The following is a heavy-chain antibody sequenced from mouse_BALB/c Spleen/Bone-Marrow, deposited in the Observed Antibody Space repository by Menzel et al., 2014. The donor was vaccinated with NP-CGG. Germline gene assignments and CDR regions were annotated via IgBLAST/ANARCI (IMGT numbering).Heavy chain of an antibody. J-gene: IGHJ4*01. Sequence: QVQLQQSGAELVKPGATVKMSCKASGYTFTSYWMHWVKQRPGQGLEWIGVIDPSDSYTSYNQKFKGKATLTVDTSSSTAYMQLSSLTSEDSAVYYCTRWGTTAVAYYAMDYWGQGTSVTVSS. D-gene: IGHD1-1*01. CDR3: TRWGTTAVAYYAMDY. CDR2: IDPSDSYT. V-gene: IGHV1S127*01. CDR1: GYTFTSYW.